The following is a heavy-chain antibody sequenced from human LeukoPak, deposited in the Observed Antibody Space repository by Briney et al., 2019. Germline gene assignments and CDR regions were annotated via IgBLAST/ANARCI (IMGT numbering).Heavy chain of an antibody. J-gene: IGHJ4*02. Sequence: RLSXAASGFTFSSYWMSWVRQAPGKGLEWVANIKQDGSEKYYVDSVKGRFTISRDNSKNSLYLQMNSLRSEDTAVYYCARVGDYYGSGSYYTPFDYWGQGTLVTVSS. CDR1: GFTFSSYW. CDR2: IKQDGSEK. CDR3: ARVGDYYGSGSYYTPFDY. D-gene: IGHD3-10*01. V-gene: IGHV3-7*03.